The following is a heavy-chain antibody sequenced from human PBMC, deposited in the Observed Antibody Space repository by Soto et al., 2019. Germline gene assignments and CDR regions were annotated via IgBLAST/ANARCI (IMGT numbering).Heavy chain of an antibody. J-gene: IGHJ4*02. CDR3: GRDLRGWSHYFDY. D-gene: IGHD3-22*01. V-gene: IGHV3-7*05. Sequence: GGSLRLSCAASGFTFSGYWMSWVRQAPGKGLEWVANIKQDGSESYSVDSVKGRFTISRDNAKNSLYLQMNSLRAEDTAIYYWGRDLRGWSHYFDYGGKGALVTVSS. CDR1: GFTFSGYW. CDR2: IKQDGSES.